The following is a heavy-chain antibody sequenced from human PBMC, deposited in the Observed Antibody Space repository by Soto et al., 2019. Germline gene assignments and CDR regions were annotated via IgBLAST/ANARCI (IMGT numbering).Heavy chain of an antibody. D-gene: IGHD1-1*01. CDR2: LYDVDGS. V-gene: IGHV3-53*01. Sequence: DVQLVASGGGLIQPGESLRLSCVAFGFTISGQKYVAWVRQAPGKGLEWVSALYDVDGSFYADSGKGRFTTSSDSSKTTVYLQMNDLRPDDTAVYYCATWHERKHAYDVWGQGTTVTVSS. J-gene: IGHJ3*01. CDR3: ATWHERKHAYDV. CDR1: GFTISGQKY.